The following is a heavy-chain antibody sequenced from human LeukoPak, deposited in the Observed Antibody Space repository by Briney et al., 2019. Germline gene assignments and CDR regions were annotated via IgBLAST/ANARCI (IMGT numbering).Heavy chain of an antibody. D-gene: IGHD1-26*01. J-gene: IGHJ4*02. CDR1: GFTVSSNF. Sequence: GGSLRLSCAASGFTVSSNFMNWVRQAPGKGLEWVSDYADSVKGRFTISRDNSKNTLYLQMNSLRAEDTAVYYCAVPQWELLNWGQGTLVTVSS. V-gene: IGHV3-53*01. CDR3: AVPQWELLN.